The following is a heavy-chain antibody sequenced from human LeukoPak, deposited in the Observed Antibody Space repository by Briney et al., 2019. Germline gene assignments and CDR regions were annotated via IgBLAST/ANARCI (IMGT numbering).Heavy chain of an antibody. CDR3: AANYYDSSGYYYRVDY. Sequence: SETLSLTCTVSGGSISSGDYYWSWIRQPPGKGLEWIGRIYTSGSTNYNPSLKSRVTMSVDTSKNQFSLKLSSVTAADTAVYYCAANYYDSSGYYYRVDYWGQGTLVTVSS. J-gene: IGHJ4*02. CDR2: IYTSGST. V-gene: IGHV4-61*02. CDR1: GGSISSGDYY. D-gene: IGHD3-22*01.